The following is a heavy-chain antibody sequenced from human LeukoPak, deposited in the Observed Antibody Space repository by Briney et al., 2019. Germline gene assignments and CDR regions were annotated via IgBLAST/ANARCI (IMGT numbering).Heavy chain of an antibody. D-gene: IGHD1-26*01. V-gene: IGHV1-69*13. CDR3: ARAGGSYLGFSWFDP. Sequence: GASVKVSCKASGGTFSSYAISWVRQAPGQGLEWMGGIIPIFGTANYAQKFQGRVTITADESTSTAYMELSSLRSEDTAVYYCARAGGSYLGFSWFDPWGQGTLVTVSS. J-gene: IGHJ5*02. CDR1: GGTFSSYA. CDR2: IIPIFGTA.